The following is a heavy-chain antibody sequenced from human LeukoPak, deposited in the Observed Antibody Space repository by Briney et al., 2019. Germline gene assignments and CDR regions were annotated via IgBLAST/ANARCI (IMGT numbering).Heavy chain of an antibody. J-gene: IGHJ4*02. CDR1: GFTFSSYE. V-gene: IGHV3-48*03. Sequence: PGGSLRLSCAASGFTFSSYEMNWVRQAPGKGLEWVSYISSSGSTIYYADSVKGRFTISRDNAKHSLYLQMNSLRAEDTAVYYCARDWWRAAGGMDYWGQGTLVTVSS. D-gene: IGHD6-13*01. CDR2: ISSSGSTI. CDR3: ARDWWRAAGGMDY.